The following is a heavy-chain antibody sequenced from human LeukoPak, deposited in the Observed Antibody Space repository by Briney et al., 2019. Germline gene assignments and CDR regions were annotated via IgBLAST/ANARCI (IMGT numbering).Heavy chain of an antibody. CDR3: AKGVVAATNAAYYGMDV. D-gene: IGHD2-15*01. V-gene: IGHV3-30*18. Sequence: AGSLRLSCAASGFTFSNYGMHWVRQAPGKGLEWGAFISYDESDKYYADSVKGRFTISRDNSKNTLYLQMNSLRPEDTAVYYCAKGVVAATNAAYYGMDVWGQGTTVTVSS. CDR2: ISYDESDK. CDR1: GFTFSNYG. J-gene: IGHJ6*02.